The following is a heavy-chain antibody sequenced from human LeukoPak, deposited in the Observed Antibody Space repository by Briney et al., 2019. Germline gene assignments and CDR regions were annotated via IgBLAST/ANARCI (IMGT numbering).Heavy chain of an antibody. Sequence: SETLSLTCTVSGGSISSHYWSWIRQPPGKGLEWIGYIYYSGSTNYNPSLKSRVTISVDTSKNQFSLKLSSVTAADTAVYYCARGYNWNYGPDYFDYWGQGTLVTVSS. CDR3: ARGYNWNYGPDYFDY. CDR1: GGSISSHY. J-gene: IGHJ4*02. CDR2: IYYSGST. D-gene: IGHD1-7*01. V-gene: IGHV4-59*11.